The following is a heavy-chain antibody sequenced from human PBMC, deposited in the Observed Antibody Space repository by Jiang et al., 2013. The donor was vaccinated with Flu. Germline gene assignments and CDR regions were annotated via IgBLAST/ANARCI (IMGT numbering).Heavy chain of an antibody. Sequence: LLKPSETLSLTCTVSGGSISSSSYYWGWIRQPPGKGLEWIGSIYYSGSTYYNPSLKSRVTISVDTSKNQFSLKLSSVTAADTAVYYCASYPPDAFDIWGQGTMVTVSS. J-gene: IGHJ3*02. CDR1: GGSISSSSYY. D-gene: IGHD3-16*02. V-gene: IGHV4-39*01. CDR2: IYYSGST. CDR3: ASYPPDAFDI.